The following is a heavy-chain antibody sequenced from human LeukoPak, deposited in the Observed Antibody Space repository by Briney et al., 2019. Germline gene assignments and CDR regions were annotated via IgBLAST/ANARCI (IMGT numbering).Heavy chain of an antibody. J-gene: IGHJ4*02. CDR3: AREGGAGLSSGWYYFDY. CDR1: GGTFSSYA. CDR2: IIPIFGTA. V-gene: IGHV1-69*13. Sequence: SVKVSCKASGGTFSSYAISWVRQAPGQGLEWMGGIIPIFGTANYARKFQGRVTITADESTSTAYMELSSLRSEDTAVYYCAREGGAGLSSGWYYFDYWGQGTLVTVSS. D-gene: IGHD6-19*01.